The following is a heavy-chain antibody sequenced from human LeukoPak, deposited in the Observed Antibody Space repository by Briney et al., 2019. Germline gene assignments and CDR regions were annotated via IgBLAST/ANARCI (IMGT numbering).Heavy chain of an antibody. D-gene: IGHD2/OR15-2a*01. J-gene: IGHJ4*02. CDR2: IGGSGSST. CDR3: AKSCNSGNCYYNY. Sequence: PGGSLRLSCAASGFTFSNCAMSWVRQAPEKGLEWVSGIGGSGSSTYYADSVKGRFTISRDNSENTLSLQMNSLRADDTAIYYCAKSCNSGNCYYNYWGQGTLVTVSS. V-gene: IGHV3-23*01. CDR1: GFTFSNCA.